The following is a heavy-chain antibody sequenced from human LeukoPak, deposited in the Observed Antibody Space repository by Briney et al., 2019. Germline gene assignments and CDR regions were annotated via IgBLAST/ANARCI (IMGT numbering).Heavy chain of an antibody. CDR2: IRSDGINK. Sequence: GGSLRLSCAASGFTFSNYGMHWVRQAPGKGLEWVAFIRSDGINKYHADSVKGRFTISRDNSKNTLYLQMNSLRAEDTAVYYCASSDYYDSSGYPYFDYWGQGTLVTVSS. CDR1: GFTFSNYG. CDR3: ASSDYYDSSGYPYFDY. D-gene: IGHD3-22*01. J-gene: IGHJ4*02. V-gene: IGHV3-30*02.